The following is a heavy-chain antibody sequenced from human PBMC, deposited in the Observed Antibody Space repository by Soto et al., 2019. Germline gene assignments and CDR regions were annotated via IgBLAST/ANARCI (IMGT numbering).Heavy chain of an antibody. CDR1: GGSISSYY. Sequence: QVQLQESGPGLVKPSETLSLTCTVSGGSISSYYWSWIRQPPGKGLEWIGYIYYSGSTNYNPSLKSRVTISVDTSKNQFSLKLSSVTAADTAVYYCARGPYAKFGYWGQGTLVTVSS. CDR3: ARGPYAKFGY. D-gene: IGHD4-17*01. J-gene: IGHJ4*02. CDR2: IYYSGST. V-gene: IGHV4-59*01.